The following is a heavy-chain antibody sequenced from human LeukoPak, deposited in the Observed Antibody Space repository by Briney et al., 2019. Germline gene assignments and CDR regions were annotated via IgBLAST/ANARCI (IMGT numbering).Heavy chain of an antibody. CDR1: GYTFTSYG. V-gene: IGHV1-18*01. Sequence: ASVKVSCKASGYTFTSYGISWVRQAPGQGLECMGWISAYNGNTNYAQKLQGRVTMTTDTSTSTAYMELRSLRSDDTAVYYCARPAGYYYYYGMDVWGQGTTVTVSS. CDR3: ARPAGYYYYYGMDV. J-gene: IGHJ6*02. CDR2: ISAYNGNT.